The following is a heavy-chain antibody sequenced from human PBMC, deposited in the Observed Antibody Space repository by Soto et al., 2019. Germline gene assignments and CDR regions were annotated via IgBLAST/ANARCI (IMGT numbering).Heavy chain of an antibody. CDR2: ISYDGSNK. V-gene: IGHV3-30-3*01. CDR1: GFTFSSYA. J-gene: IGHJ4*02. Sequence: QVQLVESGGGVVQPGRSLRLSCAASGFTFSSYAMHWVRQAPGKGLEWVAVISYDGSNKYYADSVKGRFTISRDNSKNTLYLQMNSLRAEDTAVYYCARYTVTTRAFDYWGQGTLFTVSS. CDR3: ARYTVTTRAFDY. D-gene: IGHD4-17*01.